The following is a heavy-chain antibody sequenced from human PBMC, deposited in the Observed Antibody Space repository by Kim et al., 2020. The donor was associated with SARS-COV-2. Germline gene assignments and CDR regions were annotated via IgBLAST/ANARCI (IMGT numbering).Heavy chain of an antibody. CDR3: ARDPGVQLWSSYYYYYGMDV. CDR1: GFTFSSYS. J-gene: IGHJ6*02. Sequence: GGSLRLSCAASGFTFSSYSMNWVRQAPGKGLEWVSYISSSSSTIYYADSVKGRFTISRDNAKNSLYLQMNSLRDEDTAVYYCARDPGVQLWSSYYYYYGMDVWGQGTTVTVSS. V-gene: IGHV3-48*02. CDR2: ISSSSSTI. D-gene: IGHD5-18*01.